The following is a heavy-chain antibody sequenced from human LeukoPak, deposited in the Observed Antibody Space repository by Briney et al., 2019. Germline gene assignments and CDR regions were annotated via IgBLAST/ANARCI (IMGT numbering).Heavy chain of an antibody. CDR2: IYNSGTT. CDR3: ARGKDSNYSYYYYYYYMDV. V-gene: IGHV4-4*07. D-gene: IGHD4-11*01. Sequence: SETLSLTCIVSGGSISSYYWSWIRQPAAKGLEWIGRIYNSGTTNYNPSLRSRVSMSLDTSKNRFSLRLSSVTAADTAVYYCARGKDSNYSYYYYYYYMDVWGKGTTVTVSS. J-gene: IGHJ6*03. CDR1: GGSISSYY.